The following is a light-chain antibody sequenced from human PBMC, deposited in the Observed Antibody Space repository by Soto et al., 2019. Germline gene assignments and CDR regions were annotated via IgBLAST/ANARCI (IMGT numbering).Light chain of an antibody. J-gene: IGKJ1*01. V-gene: IGKV3-20*01. CDR3: QQYGFSRWT. CDR2: GAS. CDR1: QSVSSSY. Sequence: EIVLTQSPGTLSLSPGERATLSCRASQSVSSSYLAWYQQKPGQAPRLLMYGASSRATGIPDRFSGSGSGTDFTLTINRLEPEDFTVYSCQQYGFSRWTFGQGTKVEIK.